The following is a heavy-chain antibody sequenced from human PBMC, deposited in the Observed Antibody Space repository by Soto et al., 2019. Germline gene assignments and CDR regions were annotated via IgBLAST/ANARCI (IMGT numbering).Heavy chain of an antibody. Sequence: QVQLQESGPGLVKPSGTLSLTCAVSGGSISSSNWWCWVRPPPGKGLEWMGEIYHSGSTNYNPSINSPATMSVDTSKNQSSRKLSSVTVASTAVAYCAGYSRGNSESYSGYYYWCGMEVWGQGTTVLVSS. CDR2: IYHSGST. D-gene: IGHD1-26*01. V-gene: IGHV4-4*02. CDR1: GGSISSSNW. CDR3: AGYSRGNSESYSGYYYWCGMEV. J-gene: IGHJ6*02.